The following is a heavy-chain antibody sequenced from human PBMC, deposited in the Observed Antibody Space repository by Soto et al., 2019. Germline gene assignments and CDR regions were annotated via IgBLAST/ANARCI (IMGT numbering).Heavy chain of an antibody. CDR1: GFTFSSYA. J-gene: IGHJ4*02. CDR3: VKVWGSYRWRGRGCYFDY. CDR2: ISSNGGST. V-gene: IGHV3-64D*08. D-gene: IGHD3-16*02. Sequence: GGSLRLSCSASGFTFSSYAMHWVRQAPGKGLEYVSAISSNGGSTYYADSVKGRFTISRDNSKNTLYLQMSSLRAEDTAVYYCVKVWGSYRWRGRGCYFDYWGQGTLVTVSS.